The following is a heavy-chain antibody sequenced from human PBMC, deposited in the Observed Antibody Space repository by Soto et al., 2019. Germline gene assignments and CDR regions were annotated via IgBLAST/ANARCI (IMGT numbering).Heavy chain of an antibody. CDR3: ARVTYYCCGMDV. V-gene: IGHV1-18*01. J-gene: IGHJ6*02. CDR2: ISAYNVNT. CDR1: GYTFTSYA. Sequence: QVELVQSGAEVKKPGASVKVSCKASGYTFTSYAISWVRQAPGQGREWMGWISAYNVNTNYAQKLQGRVTVTPDTSTSTAYMELRSLRSDDTAVHYRARVTYYCCGMDVWGQGTTVTVSS.